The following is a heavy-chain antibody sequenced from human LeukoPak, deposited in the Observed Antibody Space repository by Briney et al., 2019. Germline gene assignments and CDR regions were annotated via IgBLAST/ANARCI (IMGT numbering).Heavy chain of an antibody. CDR1: GGTSSTYT. V-gene: IGHV1-69*05. J-gene: IGHJ6*03. CDR2: IIPVFRTP. CDR3: ARVDRYFFYLDV. Sequence: SVKVSCKASGGTSSTYTITWVRRAPGQGLEWMGGIIPVFRTPNYAQKFQGRVTITTDESTGTAYMELSSLKSDDTAIYYCARVDRYFFYLDVWGQGTTVTVSS.